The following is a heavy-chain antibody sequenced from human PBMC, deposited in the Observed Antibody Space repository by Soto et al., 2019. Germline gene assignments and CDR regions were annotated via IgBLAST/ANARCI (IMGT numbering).Heavy chain of an antibody. Sequence: QVQLQESGPGLVKPSGTLSLTCAVSGGSISSSNWWSWVRQPPGKGLEWIGEIYHSGSTNYNQSLKSRVTISVDKSKNLFSLKLSYVTAADTAVYYCAAPRYSGSYFDYWGQGTLVTVSS. D-gene: IGHD1-26*01. CDR1: GGSISSSNW. CDR2: IYHSGST. J-gene: IGHJ4*02. CDR3: AAPRYSGSYFDY. V-gene: IGHV4-4*02.